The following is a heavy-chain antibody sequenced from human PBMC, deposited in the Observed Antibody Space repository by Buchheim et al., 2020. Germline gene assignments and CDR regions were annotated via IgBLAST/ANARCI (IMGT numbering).Heavy chain of an antibody. Sequence: QVQLQESGPGLVRPSQTLSLTCTVSGGSISSGGYYWSWIRQHPGKGLEWIGYIYYSGSTYYNPSLKSRVTISVDTSKNQLSLKLSSVTAADTAVYYCARADFWSGYPPQNWFDPWGQGTL. V-gene: IGHV4-31*03. CDR2: IYYSGST. J-gene: IGHJ5*02. CDR1: GGSISSGGYY. CDR3: ARADFWSGYPPQNWFDP. D-gene: IGHD3-3*01.